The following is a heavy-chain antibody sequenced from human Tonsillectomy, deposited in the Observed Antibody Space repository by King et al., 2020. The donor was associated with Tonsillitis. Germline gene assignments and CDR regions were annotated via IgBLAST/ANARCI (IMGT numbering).Heavy chain of an antibody. CDR3: ASAEYIGYDYEVNYHSYCMDV. CDR1: GFTFSSYA. V-gene: IGHV3-30*04. CDR2: ISYDGSNK. J-gene: IGHJ6*02. D-gene: IGHD5-12*01. Sequence: VQLVESGGGVVQPGRSLRLSCAASGFTFSSYAMHWVRQAPGKGLEWVAVISYDGSNKYYADSVKGRFTISRDNSKNTLYLQMNSLRAEDTAVYYCASAEYIGYDYEVNYHSYCMDVWGQGTTVTVSS.